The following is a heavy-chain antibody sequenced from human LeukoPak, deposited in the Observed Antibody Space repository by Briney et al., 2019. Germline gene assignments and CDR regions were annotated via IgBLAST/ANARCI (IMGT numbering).Heavy chain of an antibody. Sequence: ASVKVSCKASGYTFTGYYMHWVRQAPGQGLEWMGWINPNSGGTNYAQKFQGRVTMTRGTSISTAYMELSRLRSDDTAVYYCARVEQLHFFNYGAQGPLAPVPS. D-gene: IGHD6-6*01. V-gene: IGHV1-2*02. CDR1: GYTFTGYY. CDR3: ARVEQLHFFNY. CDR2: INPNSGGT. J-gene: IGHJ4*02.